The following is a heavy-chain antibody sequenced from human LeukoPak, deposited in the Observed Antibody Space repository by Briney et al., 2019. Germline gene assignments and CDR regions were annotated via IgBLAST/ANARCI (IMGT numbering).Heavy chain of an antibody. D-gene: IGHD6-19*01. CDR3: AREVGAVPGTLNY. CDR2: ISGSGGSS. V-gene: IGHV3-23*01. Sequence: GGSLRLSCAASGFTLSSYAMSWVRQAPGKGLEWVSVISGSGGSSNYADSVKGRFTISRDNSKNTLFLQMNSLRADDTAVYYCAREVGAVPGTLNYWGRGTLVTVSS. J-gene: IGHJ4*02. CDR1: GFTLSSYA.